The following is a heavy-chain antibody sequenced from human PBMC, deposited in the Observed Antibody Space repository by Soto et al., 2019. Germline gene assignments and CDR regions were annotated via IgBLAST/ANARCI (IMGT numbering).Heavy chain of an antibody. CDR2: INAGNGNT. CDR3: ARDIPYYYGSGSYPWYGMDV. V-gene: IGHV1-3*01. Sequence: QVQLVQSGAEVKKPGASVKVSCKASGYTFTSYAMHWVRQAPGQRLEWMGWINAGNGNTKYSQKFQGRVTITRDTSASTAYMELSSLRSEDTAVYYCARDIPYYYGSGSYPWYGMDVWGQGTTVTVSS. CDR1: GYTFTSYA. D-gene: IGHD3-10*01. J-gene: IGHJ6*02.